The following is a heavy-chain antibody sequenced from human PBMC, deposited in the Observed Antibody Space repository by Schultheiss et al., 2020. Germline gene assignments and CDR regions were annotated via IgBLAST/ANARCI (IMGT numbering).Heavy chain of an antibody. D-gene: IGHD6-6*01. CDR1: GGTFSSYA. V-gene: IGHV1-69*04. CDR2: IIPILGIA. J-gene: IGHJ6*02. Sequence: SVKVSCKASGGTFSSYAISWVRQAPGQGLEWMGRIIPILGIANYAQKFQGRVTITADKSTSTAYMELSSLRSEDTAVYYCARDALEYSSSEQGDGMDVWGQGTTVNVCS. CDR3: ARDALEYSSSEQGDGMDV.